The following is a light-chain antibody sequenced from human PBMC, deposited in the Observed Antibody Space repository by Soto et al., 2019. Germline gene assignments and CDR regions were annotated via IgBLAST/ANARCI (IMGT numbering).Light chain of an antibody. CDR1: QSISSW. CDR3: QKYNSYSVT. CDR2: DAS. Sequence: DIQMTQSPSTLSASVGDRVTITCRARQSISSWLAWYQQKPGKAPKLLIYDASSLESGVPSRFSGSGSGTEFTLTISSLQPDDFATYYCQKYNSYSVTFGQGTKVEIK. V-gene: IGKV1-5*01. J-gene: IGKJ1*01.